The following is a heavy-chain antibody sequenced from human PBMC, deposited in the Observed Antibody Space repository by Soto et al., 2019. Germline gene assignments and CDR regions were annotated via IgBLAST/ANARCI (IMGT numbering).Heavy chain of an antibody. CDR3: ARGPHRADRDGYNVDY. V-gene: IGHV1-8*01. Sequence: QVQLVQSGAEVKKPGASVKVSCKASGYTFTSYDINWVRQATGQGLEWMGWMNPNSGNTGYAQKFQGRVTMTXXTXIXXAYMELRSLRSEDTAVYYCARGPHRADRDGYNVDYWGQGTLVTVSS. CDR2: MNPNSGNT. D-gene: IGHD5-12*01. J-gene: IGHJ4*02. CDR1: GYTFTSYD.